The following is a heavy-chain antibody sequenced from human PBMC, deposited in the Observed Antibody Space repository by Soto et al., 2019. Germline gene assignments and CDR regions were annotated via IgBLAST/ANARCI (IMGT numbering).Heavy chain of an antibody. J-gene: IGHJ5*02. CDR2: ISAYNGNT. V-gene: IGHV1-18*01. CDR1: GYTFTSYG. Sequence: ASVKVSCKASGYTFTSYGISWVRQAPGQGLEWMGWISAYNGNTNYAQKLQGRVTMTTDTSTSTAYMELRSLRSDDTAVYYCAGITMVRGLFDPWGQGTLVTVPQ. CDR3: AGITMVRGLFDP. D-gene: IGHD3-10*01.